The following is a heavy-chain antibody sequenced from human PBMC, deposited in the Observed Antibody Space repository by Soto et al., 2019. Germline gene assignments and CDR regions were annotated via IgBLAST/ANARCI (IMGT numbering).Heavy chain of an antibody. Sequence: PVGSLRLSCAASGFTFSSYSMNWVRQAPGKGLEWVSSISSSSSYIYYADSVKGRFTISRDNAKNSLYLQMNSLRAEDTAVYYCARERDPLQDNDAFDIWGQGTMVTVSS. CDR2: ISSSSSYI. D-gene: IGHD1-1*01. V-gene: IGHV3-21*01. CDR3: ARERDPLQDNDAFDI. CDR1: GFTFSSYS. J-gene: IGHJ3*02.